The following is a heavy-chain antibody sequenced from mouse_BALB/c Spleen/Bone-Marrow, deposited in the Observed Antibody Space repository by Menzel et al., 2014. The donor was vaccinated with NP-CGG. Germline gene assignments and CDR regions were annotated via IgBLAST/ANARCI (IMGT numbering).Heavy chain of an antibody. CDR2: IDPANGNT. CDR1: GFNIKDTY. Sequence: EVQLQQSGAELVKPGASVKLSCTASGFNIKDTYMHWVKQRPEQGLEWIGRIDPANGNTEYDPKFQGKATITAGTSSNTAYLQLSSLTSEDTAVYYCARWEYHAMDYWGQGTSVTVSS. V-gene: IGHV14-3*02. J-gene: IGHJ4*01. D-gene: IGHD4-1*01. CDR3: ARWEYHAMDY.